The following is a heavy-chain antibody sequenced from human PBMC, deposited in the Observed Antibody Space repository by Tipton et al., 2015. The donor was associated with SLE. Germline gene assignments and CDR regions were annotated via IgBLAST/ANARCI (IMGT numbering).Heavy chain of an antibody. CDR3: ASSLIVADAGDAFDI. CDR2: IYYRGST. Sequence: TLSLTCTVSGGSISSHYWSWIRQPPGKGLEWIGYIYYRGSTNYNPSLKSRVTISVDTSKNQFSLKLSSVTAADTAVYYCASSLIVADAGDAFDIWGQGTMVTVSS. D-gene: IGHD5-12*01. CDR1: GGSISSHY. J-gene: IGHJ3*02. V-gene: IGHV4-59*11.